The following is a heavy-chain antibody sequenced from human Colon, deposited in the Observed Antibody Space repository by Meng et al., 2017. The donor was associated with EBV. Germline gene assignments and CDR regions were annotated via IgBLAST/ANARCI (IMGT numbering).Heavy chain of an antibody. CDR2: IYHGGNT. Sequence: SGPALVEPSGTLSLTCAVSGASISSNNWWSWVRQPPAKGLEWIGEIYHGGNTNYNPSLKSRVTISVDRSNDQFSLSLSSMTAADTAVYYCARGNAYNAPSFDYWGQGTLVTVSS. V-gene: IGHV4-4*02. CDR3: ARGNAYNAPSFDY. D-gene: IGHD5-24*01. J-gene: IGHJ4*02. CDR1: GASISSNNW.